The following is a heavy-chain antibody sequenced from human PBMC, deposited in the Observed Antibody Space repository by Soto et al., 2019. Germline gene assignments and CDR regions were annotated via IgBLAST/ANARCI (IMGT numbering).Heavy chain of an antibody. V-gene: IGHV3-23*01. CDR2: VSNSGTST. Sequence: QLLESGGGLAQPGESLTLSCAASGFMFSGYAMSWVRQAPGKGLEWVSAVSNSGTSTSYADSVKGRFTISRDNSKNTLHLQMSGLGAEDTALYYCVKDLAASGWFDPWGQGTLVIASS. CDR3: VKDLAASGWFDP. CDR1: GFMFSGYA. D-gene: IGHD2-15*01. J-gene: IGHJ5*02.